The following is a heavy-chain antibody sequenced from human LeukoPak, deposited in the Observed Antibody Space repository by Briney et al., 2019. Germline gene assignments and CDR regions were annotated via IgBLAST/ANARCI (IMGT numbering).Heavy chain of an antibody. CDR3: ARSYLLWEPYLAGY. J-gene: IGHJ4*02. Sequence: ASVEVSCKASGYTFTGYYMHWVRQAPGQGLEWMGWINPNSGGTNYAQKFQGRVTMTRDTSISTAYMELSRLRSDDTAVYYCARSYLLWEPYLAGYWGQGTLVTVSS. CDR2: INPNSGGT. CDR1: GYTFTGYY. D-gene: IGHD1-26*01. V-gene: IGHV1-2*02.